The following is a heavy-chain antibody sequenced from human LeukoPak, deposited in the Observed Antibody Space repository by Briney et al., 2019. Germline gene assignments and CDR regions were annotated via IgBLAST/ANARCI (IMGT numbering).Heavy chain of an antibody. V-gene: IGHV1-69*06. CDR1: GGTFSSYA. J-gene: IGHJ4*02. D-gene: IGHD3-10*01. CDR3: ARGYGSGSYSSFDY. Sequence: SVKVSCKASGGTFSSYAISWVRQAPGQGLEWMGGIIPIFGTANYAQKFQGRVTITADKSTSTAYMELSSLRSEDTAVYYCARGYGSGSYSSFDYWGQGTLVTVSS. CDR2: IIPIFGTA.